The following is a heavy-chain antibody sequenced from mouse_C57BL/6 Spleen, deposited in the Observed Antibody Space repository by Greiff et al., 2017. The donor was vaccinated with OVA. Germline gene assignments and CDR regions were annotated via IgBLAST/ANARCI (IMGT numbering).Heavy chain of an antibody. CDR3: ARSASNFYAMDY. D-gene: IGHD2-5*01. J-gene: IGHJ4*01. CDR2: IDPSDSYN. V-gene: IGHV1-50*01. CDR1: GYTFTSYW. Sequence: QVQLKQPGAELVKPGASVKLSCKASGYTFTSYWMQWVKQRPGQGLEWIGEIDPSDSYNNYNQKFKGKATLTVDTSSSTAYMQLSSLTSEDSAVYYCARSASNFYAMDYWGQGTSVTVSS.